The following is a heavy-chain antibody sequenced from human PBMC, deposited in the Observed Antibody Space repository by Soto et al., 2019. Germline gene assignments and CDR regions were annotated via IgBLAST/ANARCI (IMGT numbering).Heavy chain of an antibody. CDR3: ARGGIAAAGPPDD. CDR1: GGSISSGGYS. CDR2: MYHSGST. J-gene: IGHJ4*02. V-gene: IGHV4-30-2*01. Sequence: SETLSLTCAVSGGSISSGGYSWSWIRQPPGKGLEWIGYMYHSGSTYYNPSLKSRVTISVDTSKNQFSLKLSSVTAADTAVYYCARGGIAAAGPPDDWGQGTLVTVSS. D-gene: IGHD6-13*01.